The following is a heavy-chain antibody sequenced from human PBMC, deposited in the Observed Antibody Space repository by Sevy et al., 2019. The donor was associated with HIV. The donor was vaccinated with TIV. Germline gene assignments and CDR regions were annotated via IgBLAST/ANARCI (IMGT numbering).Heavy chain of an antibody. CDR2: KYYRSKWYN. J-gene: IGHJ4*02. D-gene: IGHD6-19*01. CDR3: ARDKGWSIGEFDY. V-gene: IGHV6-1*01. Sequence: SQTLSLTCAISGDSVSSNSAAWNWIRQSPSRGLEWLGRKYYRSKWYNDYAVSVKSRITINPDNPKNQFSLQLNSVTPEDTAVYYCARDKGWSIGEFDYWGQGTLVTVSS. CDR1: GDSVSSNSAA.